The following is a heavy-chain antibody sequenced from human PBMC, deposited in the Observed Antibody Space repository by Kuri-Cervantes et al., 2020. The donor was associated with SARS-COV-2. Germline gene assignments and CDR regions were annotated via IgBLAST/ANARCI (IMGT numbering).Heavy chain of an antibody. Sequence: GGSLRLSCAASESTFSSYAMHWVRQAPGKGLEWVGVISYDGSNKDYADSVKGRFTISRDNAKNSLYLQMNSLRAEDTAVYYCARVVVVPAATEKQWLVWRLHDYWGQGTLVTVSS. V-gene: IGHV3-30-3*01. CDR2: ISYDGSNK. J-gene: IGHJ4*02. D-gene: IGHD2-2*01. CDR1: ESTFSSYA. CDR3: ARVVVVPAATEKQWLVWRLHDY.